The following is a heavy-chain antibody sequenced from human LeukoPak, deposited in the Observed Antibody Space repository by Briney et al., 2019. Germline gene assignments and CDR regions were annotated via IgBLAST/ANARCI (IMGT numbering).Heavy chain of an antibody. D-gene: IGHD5-18*01. CDR3: ARGGQLWHLMLDY. Sequence: GGSLRLSCAASGFTFSSYGMSWVRQAPGKGLEWVANIKQDGSEKYYVDSVKGRFTISRDNAKNSLYLQMNSLRAEDTAVYYCARGGQLWHLMLDYWGQGTLVTVSS. CDR2: IKQDGSEK. V-gene: IGHV3-7*01. CDR1: GFTFSSYG. J-gene: IGHJ4*02.